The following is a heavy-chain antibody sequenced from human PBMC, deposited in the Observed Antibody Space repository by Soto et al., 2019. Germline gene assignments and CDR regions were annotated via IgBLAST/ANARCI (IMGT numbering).Heavy chain of an antibody. CDR1: GFTFDDFA. CDR2: ISWDSTGI. Sequence: PGGSLRLSCAASGFTFDDFAMHWVRQVPGKGLEWVSGISWDSTGIGYADSVKGRFTISRDNAKNSLYLQMNSLRAEDTALYYCAKDFHEIDDGDYRYYFYGMDVWGLGTTATVYS. D-gene: IGHD4-17*01. CDR3: AKDFHEIDDGDYRYYFYGMDV. J-gene: IGHJ6*02. V-gene: IGHV3-9*01.